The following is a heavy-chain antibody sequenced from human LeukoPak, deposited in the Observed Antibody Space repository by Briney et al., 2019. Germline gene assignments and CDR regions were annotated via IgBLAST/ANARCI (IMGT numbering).Heavy chain of an antibody. J-gene: IGHJ4*02. CDR3: AKGGVTLMQGFDY. CDR1: GFTFSSYA. Sequence: GGSLRLSCAVSGFTFSSYAMHWVSRAPGKGLEWVSSITSTSSSTFYADSVKGRFTISRDNSKKTLHLQMNSVRAEDTAVYYCAKGGVTLMQGFDYWGQGTLVTVSS. V-gene: IGHV3-23*05. CDR2: ITSTSSST. D-gene: IGHD3-22*01.